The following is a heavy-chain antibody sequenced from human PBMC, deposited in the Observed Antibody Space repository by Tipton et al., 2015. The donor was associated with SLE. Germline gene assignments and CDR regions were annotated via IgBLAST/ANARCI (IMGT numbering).Heavy chain of an antibody. CDR3: ARDSHTDYGDFYVDS. J-gene: IGHJ4*02. CDR1: GGSFSGYH. V-gene: IGHV4-34*01. Sequence: TLSLTCAVYGGSFSGYHWTWIRQPPGQGLEWIGEIADTGSPNYNPSLKSRVSISADTSKNQFSLNLDSMTAADTAVYYCARDSHTDYGDFYVDSWGQGTLVTVSS. CDR2: IADTGSP. D-gene: IGHD4-17*01.